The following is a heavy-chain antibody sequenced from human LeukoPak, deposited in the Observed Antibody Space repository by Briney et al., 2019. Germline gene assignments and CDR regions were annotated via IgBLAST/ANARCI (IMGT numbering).Heavy chain of an antibody. CDR3: ARGVNVPPYFDY. V-gene: IGHV4-59*08. D-gene: IGHD3-10*01. Sequence: KTSETLSLTCTVSGGSISSYYWSWIRQPPGKGLEWIGYIYYSGSTNYNPSLKSRVTISVDTSKNQYSLKLSSVTAADTAVYYCARGVNVPPYFDYWGQGTLVTVSS. CDR2: IYYSGST. J-gene: IGHJ4*02. CDR1: GGSISSYY.